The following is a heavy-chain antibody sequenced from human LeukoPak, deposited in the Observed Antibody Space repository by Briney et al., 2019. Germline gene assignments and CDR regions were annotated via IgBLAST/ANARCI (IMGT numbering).Heavy chain of an antibody. Sequence: PGGSLRLSCAASGFTFSSYWMHWVRQAAGKGLVWVSRLKFDGTITQYADSVKGRFTVSRDNAKNTLYLQMDSLRAEDTAVYYCAGQANNWFDPWGQGTLVTVSS. CDR3: AGQANNWFDP. CDR2: LKFDGTIT. J-gene: IGHJ5*02. CDR1: GFTFSSYW. V-gene: IGHV3-74*03.